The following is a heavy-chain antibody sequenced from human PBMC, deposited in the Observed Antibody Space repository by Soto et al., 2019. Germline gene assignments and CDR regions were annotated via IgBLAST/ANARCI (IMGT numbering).Heavy chain of an antibody. V-gene: IGHV3-21*01. D-gene: IGHD5-12*01. J-gene: IGHJ4*02. Sequence: EVQLVESGGGLVKPGGSLRLSCAASGFTFSSYSMNWVRQAPGKGLEWVSSISSSSSYIYYADSVKGRFTISRDNAKNSLYLQMNSLRAEDTAVYYCARGTRDGYNNGAPFYYWGQGTLVTVSS. CDR1: GFTFSSYS. CDR3: ARGTRDGYNNGAPFYY. CDR2: ISSSSSYI.